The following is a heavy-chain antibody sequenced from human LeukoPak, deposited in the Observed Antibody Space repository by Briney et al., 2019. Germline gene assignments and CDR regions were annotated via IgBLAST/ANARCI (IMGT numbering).Heavy chain of an antibody. CDR2: IYTSGST. Sequence: SETLSLTCTVSGGSISSGSYYWSWIRQPAGKGLEWIGRIYTSGSTNYNPSLKSRVTISVDTSKNQFSLKLSSVTAADTAVYYCARIHDFRGMYFDYWGRGTMVTVSS. J-gene: IGHJ4*02. CDR1: GGSISSGSYY. CDR3: ARIHDFRGMYFDY. D-gene: IGHD3-3*01. V-gene: IGHV4-61*02.